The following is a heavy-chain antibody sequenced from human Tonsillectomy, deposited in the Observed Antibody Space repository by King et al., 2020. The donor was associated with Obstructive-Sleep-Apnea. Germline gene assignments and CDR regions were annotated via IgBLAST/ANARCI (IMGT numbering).Heavy chain of an antibody. CDR1: GFTFSSYA. Sequence: VQLVESGGGLVQPGGSLRLSCAASGFTFSSYAMTWVRQSPGKGLEWVSAITSGGVSTYYAYSVKGRFTISRDNSKNTLYLQMNSLRAEDTAVYYCAKDLGYFQHWGQGTLVTVSS. CDR2: ITSGGVST. CDR3: AKDLGYFQH. J-gene: IGHJ1*01. V-gene: IGHV3-23*04.